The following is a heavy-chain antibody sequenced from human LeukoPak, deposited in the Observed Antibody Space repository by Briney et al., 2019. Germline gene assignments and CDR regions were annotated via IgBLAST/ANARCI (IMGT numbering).Heavy chain of an antibody. CDR3: ARCYSNAFDVDF. CDR2: VYYSGPT. D-gene: IGHD6-13*01. J-gene: IGHJ4*02. V-gene: IGHV4-59*01. CDR1: GGPLRSYY. Sequence: SETLSLTCTVSGGPLRSYYWSWIRQPPGKGLDWIGYVYYSGPTNCNPSLTSRVSLSVDTSKNQFSLKLTSVTAADTAMYYCARCYSNAFDVDFWGQGSLVTVSS.